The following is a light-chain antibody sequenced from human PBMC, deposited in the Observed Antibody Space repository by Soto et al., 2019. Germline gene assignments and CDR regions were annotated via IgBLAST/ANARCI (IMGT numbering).Light chain of an antibody. CDR1: QSIGDS. V-gene: IGKV1-5*01. CDR2: DVS. CDR3: QQYNGYSRT. J-gene: IGKJ1*01. Sequence: DIQITQSPSTPAASVGDRGTITCRASQSIGDSLAWYQQKPGKAPYLLISDVSSLERGVPSRFSGSGSGTEFTLTISSMQPDDFATFYCQQYNGYSRTFGQGTKVDI.